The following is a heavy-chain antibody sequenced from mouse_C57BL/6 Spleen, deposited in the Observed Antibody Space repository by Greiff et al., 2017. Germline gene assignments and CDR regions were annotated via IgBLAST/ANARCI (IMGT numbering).Heavy chain of an antibody. V-gene: IGHV1-74*01. CDR1: GYTFPSSW. CDR2: IHPSDSVT. CDR3: SISYYSNASV. J-gene: IGHJ1*03. Sequence: QVKLQQPGAELVKPGASVKVSCKASGYTFPSSWMPWVKQRPGPGLEWIGRIHPSDSVTNYNQKFKGKATLTVDKSSSTAYMQLSSLTSEDSAVYVCSISYYSNASVWGTGTTGTVSS. D-gene: IGHD2-5*01.